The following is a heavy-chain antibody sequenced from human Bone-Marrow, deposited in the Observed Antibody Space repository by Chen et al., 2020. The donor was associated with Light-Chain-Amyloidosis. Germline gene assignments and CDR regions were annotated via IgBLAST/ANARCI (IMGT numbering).Heavy chain of an antibody. V-gene: IGHV3-30-3*01. CDR2: ISYDGSNK. CDR3: ARAPGYDFPFDY. Sequence: QVQLVESGGGVVQPGRSLRLSCAASGFTFSSYAMHWVRQAPGKGLEWVAVISYDGSNKYYADSVNGRFTISRDNSKNTLYLQMNSLRAEDTAVYYCARAPGYDFPFDYWGQGTLVTVSS. J-gene: IGHJ4*02. CDR1: GFTFSSYA. D-gene: IGHD5-12*01.